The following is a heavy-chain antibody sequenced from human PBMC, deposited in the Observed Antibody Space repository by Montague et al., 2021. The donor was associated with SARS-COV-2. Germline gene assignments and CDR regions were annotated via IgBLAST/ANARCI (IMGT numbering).Heavy chain of an antibody. J-gene: IGHJ4*02. V-gene: IGHV4-30-2*01. CDR2: IYHTGST. D-gene: IGHD2-15*01. CDR1: GDSLSSGGARYA. Sequence: TLSLTCAVSGDSLSSGGARYAWSWLRPPPGQGLEWIGNIYHTGSTFHNPSLRSRLTLSVIKSRNAFSLTLSSVTAADTAVYFCARAEGGTVFDHWGQGTLVTVSS. CDR3: ARAEGGTVFDH.